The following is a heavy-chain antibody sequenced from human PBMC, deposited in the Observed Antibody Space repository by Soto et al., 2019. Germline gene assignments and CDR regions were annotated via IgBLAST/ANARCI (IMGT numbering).Heavy chain of an antibody. Sequence: GESMKISCKGSVYSFTNYWISWVRQMPGKGLEWMGRIDPSDSYTNYSPSFQGHVTISADNSIITAYLQWSSLKASYTAMYYCARQLGRIAVEGDVLGHRKTGTV. D-gene: IGHD6-19*01. CDR2: IDPSDSYT. V-gene: IGHV5-10-1*01. CDR1: VYSFTNYW. CDR3: ARQLGRIAVEGDV. J-gene: IGHJ6*02.